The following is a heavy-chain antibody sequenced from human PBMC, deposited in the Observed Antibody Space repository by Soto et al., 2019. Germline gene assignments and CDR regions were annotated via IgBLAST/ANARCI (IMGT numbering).Heavy chain of an antibody. D-gene: IGHD1-26*01. J-gene: IGHJ4*02. V-gene: IGHV3-30-3*01. CDR3: ARGAEAPYFASPFDY. CDR1: GFTFSGYA. CDR2: LSSDGDNN. Sequence: SLRLSCTASGFTFSGYALHWGRQAPCKGLEWVAILSSDGDNNYYADSVQGRFTISRDNSKNTLFLQMNSLRAEDTAVYYCARGAEAPYFASPFDYWGQGTLVTVSS.